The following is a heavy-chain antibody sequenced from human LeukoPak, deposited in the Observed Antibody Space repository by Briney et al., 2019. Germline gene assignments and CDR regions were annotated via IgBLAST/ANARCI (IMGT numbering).Heavy chain of an antibody. D-gene: IGHD3-9*01. CDR2: ITGSGSGI. CDR3: AKWGDYDVLTGYYVSDY. J-gene: IGHJ4*02. CDR1: GFSFSNYA. Sequence: GASLRLSCAASGFSFSNYAMSWVRQAPGKGLEWVSAITGSGSGIYYADSMKSRFTISRDNSKNTLYLQINSLRAEDTAVYYCAKWGDYDVLTGYYVSDYWGQGTLVTVSS. V-gene: IGHV3-23*01.